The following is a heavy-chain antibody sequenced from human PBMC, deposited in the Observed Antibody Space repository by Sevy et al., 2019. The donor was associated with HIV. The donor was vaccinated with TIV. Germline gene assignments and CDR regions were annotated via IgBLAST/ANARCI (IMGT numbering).Heavy chain of an antibody. D-gene: IGHD2-21*01. Sequence: ASVKVSCKASGYTFTNYFMNWVRQAPGQRLDWMGTINPSGGSTTYAQRFQARVTMTTDTSTGTDYMELSSLRSEDTAVYYCVRADCGGDCSPHWFDPWGQGTLVTVSS. J-gene: IGHJ5*02. CDR1: GYTFTNYF. V-gene: IGHV1-46*03. CDR2: INPSGGST. CDR3: VRADCGGDCSPHWFDP.